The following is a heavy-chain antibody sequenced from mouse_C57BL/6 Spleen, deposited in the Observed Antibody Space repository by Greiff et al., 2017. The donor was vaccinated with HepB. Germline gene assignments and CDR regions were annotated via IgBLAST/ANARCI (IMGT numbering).Heavy chain of an antibody. V-gene: IGHV5-4*01. CDR3: ARERGSGSPFFDY. CDR2: ISDGGSYT. CDR1: GFTFSSYA. D-gene: IGHD3-2*02. Sequence: DVMLVESGGGLVKPGGSLKLSCAASGFTFSSYAMSWVRQTPEKRLEWVATISDGGSYTYYPDHVKGRFTISRDNAKNNLYLQMSHLKSEDTAMYYCARERGSGSPFFDYWGQGTTLTVSS. J-gene: IGHJ2*01.